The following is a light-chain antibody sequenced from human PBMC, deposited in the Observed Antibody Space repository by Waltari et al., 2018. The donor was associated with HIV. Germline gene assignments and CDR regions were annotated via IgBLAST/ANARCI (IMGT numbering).Light chain of an antibody. Sequence: SYELTQPPSVSVSPGQTARITCSGDALPKKYDDLYQQQPGQAPGLVRNKHSERPSGIPERSAGSSSGTTVTLTISGDQAEDEADYYCQSADSSGSVVFGGGTKLTVL. CDR2: KHS. CDR1: ALPKKY. V-gene: IGLV3-25*03. CDR3: QSADSSGSVV. J-gene: IGLJ2*01.